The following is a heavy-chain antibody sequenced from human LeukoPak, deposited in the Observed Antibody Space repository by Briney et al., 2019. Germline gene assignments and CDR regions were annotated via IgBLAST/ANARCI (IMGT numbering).Heavy chain of an antibody. D-gene: IGHD6-19*01. Sequence: SETLSLTCTASGGSIISRNHYCVWIRQSPGKGLEWIGSKFYSGNTHYNPSLKSRVTISVDTSKNQFSLRLISVTATDTAIYYCARSIAVALDALDIWGQGTKVTVSS. CDR1: GGSIISRNHY. J-gene: IGHJ3*02. V-gene: IGHV4-39*01. CDR2: KFYSGNT. CDR3: ARSIAVALDALDI.